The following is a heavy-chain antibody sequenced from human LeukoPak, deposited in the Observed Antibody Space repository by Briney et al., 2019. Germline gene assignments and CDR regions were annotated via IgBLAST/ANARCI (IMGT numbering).Heavy chain of an antibody. D-gene: IGHD2/OR15-2a*01. CDR1: GFTFSDYA. J-gene: IGHJ4*02. V-gene: IGHV3-23*01. CDR2: ITDSEVT. CDR3: AREPLFYGNDY. Sequence: GGSLRLSCVASGFTFSDYAMAWVRQAPGKGLEWLSAITDSEVTFYADSVKGRFTISRDNSKNTLYLQMDTLRAEDTAVYYCAREPLFYGNDYWGQGTLVTVSS.